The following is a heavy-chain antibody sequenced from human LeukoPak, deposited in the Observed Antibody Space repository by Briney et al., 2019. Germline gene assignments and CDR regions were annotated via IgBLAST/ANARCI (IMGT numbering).Heavy chain of an antibody. D-gene: IGHD6-13*01. V-gene: IGHV4-34*01. CDR2: INHSGST. J-gene: IGHJ1*01. CDR1: GGSFSGYY. CDR3: ARGSYAAAGTGRYFQH. Sequence: SETLSLTCAVSGGSFSGYYWSWIRQPPGKGLEWIGEINHSGSTNYNPSVKSRVTISVDTSKNKFSLKLSSVTAADTAVYYCARGSYAAAGTGRYFQHWGQGTLVTVSS.